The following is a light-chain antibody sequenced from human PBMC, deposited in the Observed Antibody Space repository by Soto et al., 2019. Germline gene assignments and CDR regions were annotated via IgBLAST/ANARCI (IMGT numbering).Light chain of an antibody. J-gene: IGLJ1*01. CDR1: SSDVGGYNY. Sequence: SALAQPASGSGSPGQSITISCTGTSSDVGGYNYVSWYQQHPGKAPKFMIYDVSNRPSEVSNRFSCSKSGNTASLTISGLQAEDEAYYYCSSYTPSHTRHTALGTGNNVSV. CDR2: DVS. V-gene: IGLV2-14*01. CDR3: SSYTPSHTRHTA.